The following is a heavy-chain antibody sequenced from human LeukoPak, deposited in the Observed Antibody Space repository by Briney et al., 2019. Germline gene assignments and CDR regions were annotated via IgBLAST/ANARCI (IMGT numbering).Heavy chain of an antibody. CDR3: ARDWGSGWPYYFDY. CDR1: GGTFSSYA. J-gene: IGHJ4*02. V-gene: IGHV1-69*04. Sequence: SVKVSCKASGGTFSSYAISWVRQAPGQGLEWMGRIIPILGIANYAQKFQGRVTITADKSTSTAYMELNSLRSEDTAVYYCARDWGSGWPYYFDYWGQGTLVTVSS. D-gene: IGHD6-19*01. CDR2: IIPILGIA.